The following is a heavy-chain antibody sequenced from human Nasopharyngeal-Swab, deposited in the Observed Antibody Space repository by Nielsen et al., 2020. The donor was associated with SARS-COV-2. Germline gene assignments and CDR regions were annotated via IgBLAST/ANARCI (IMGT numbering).Heavy chain of an antibody. J-gene: IGHJ6*02. V-gene: IGHV4-39*07. Sequence: LRLSCTVSGGSISSSSYYWGWIRQPPGKGLEWIGSIYYSGSTYYNPSLKSRVTISVDTSKNQFSLKLSSVTAADTAVYYCVGSSWYGDYYYYYGMDVWGQGTTVTVAS. CDR2: IYYSGST. CDR1: GGSISSSSYY. CDR3: VGSSWYGDYYYYYGMDV. D-gene: IGHD6-13*01.